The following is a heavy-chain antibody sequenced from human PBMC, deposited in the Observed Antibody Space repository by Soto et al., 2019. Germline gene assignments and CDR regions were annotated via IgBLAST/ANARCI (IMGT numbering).Heavy chain of an antibody. CDR1: GFTVSSNY. CDR2: IYSGGST. Sequence: PGGSLRLSCAASGFTVSSNYMSWVRQAPGKGLEWVSVIYSGGSTYYADSVKGRFTISRDNSKNTLYLQMNSLRAEDTAVYYCARDTLATGYGDYGQLDYWGQGTLVTVSS. CDR3: ARDTLATGYGDYGQLDY. V-gene: IGHV3-66*01. J-gene: IGHJ4*02. D-gene: IGHD4-17*01.